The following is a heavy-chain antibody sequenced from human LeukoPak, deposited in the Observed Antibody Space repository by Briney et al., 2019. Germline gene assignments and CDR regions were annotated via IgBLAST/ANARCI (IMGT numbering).Heavy chain of an antibody. D-gene: IGHD3-16*02. Sequence: PGGSLRLSCAASGFTFSSYEMNWVRQAPGEGLEWVSYISSSGSTIYYADSVKGRFTISRDNAKNSLYLQMNSLRAEDTAVYYCAKALASVGGLSLFDYWGQGTLVTVSS. CDR2: ISSSGSTI. V-gene: IGHV3-48*03. J-gene: IGHJ4*02. CDR1: GFTFSSYE. CDR3: AKALASVGGLSLFDY.